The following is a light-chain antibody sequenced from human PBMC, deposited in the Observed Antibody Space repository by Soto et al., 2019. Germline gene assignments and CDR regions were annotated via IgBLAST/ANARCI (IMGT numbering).Light chain of an antibody. CDR2: GSS. Sequence: EIVLTQSPGTLSLSPGERATLSCRASQSVSSSYLAWYQQKPGQAPRLLIYGSSNRATGIPDRFSGSGSGTDFTLSISRLEPKDLAVYYCQQYGSSPMYTFGQGTKLEIK. J-gene: IGKJ2*01. CDR3: QQYGSSPMYT. CDR1: QSVSSSY. V-gene: IGKV3-20*01.